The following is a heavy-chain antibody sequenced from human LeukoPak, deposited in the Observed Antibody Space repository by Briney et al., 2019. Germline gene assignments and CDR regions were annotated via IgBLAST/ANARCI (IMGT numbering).Heavy chain of an antibody. J-gene: IGHJ4*02. D-gene: IGHD6-13*01. CDR3: ARWFVAAAGMDKYYFDY. Sequence: GRSLRLSCAASGFTFSSYSMNWVRQAPGKGLEWVSSISSSSSYIYYADSVKGRFTISRDNAKNSLYLQMNSLRAEDTAVYYCARWFVAAAGMDKYYFDYWGQGTLVTVSS. CDR1: GFTFSSYS. CDR2: ISSSSSYI. V-gene: IGHV3-21*01.